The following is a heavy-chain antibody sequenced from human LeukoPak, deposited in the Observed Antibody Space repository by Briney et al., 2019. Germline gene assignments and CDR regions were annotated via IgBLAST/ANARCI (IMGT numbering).Heavy chain of an antibody. D-gene: IGHD3-10*01. CDR3: ARALRGAYDY. V-gene: IGHV6-1*01. J-gene: IGHJ4*02. Sequence: SQTLSLTCALSGDSVSSNNPAWNWLRQSPSRGLEWLGRTYYRSKWYNDYAVSVKSRITINPDTSKNQFSLQLNSVTPEDTAVYYCARALRGAYDYWGQGTLVTVSS. CDR2: TYYRSKWYN. CDR1: GDSVSSNNPA.